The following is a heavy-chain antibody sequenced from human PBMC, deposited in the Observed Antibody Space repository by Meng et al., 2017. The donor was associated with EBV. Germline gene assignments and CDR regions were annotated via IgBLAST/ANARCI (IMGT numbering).Heavy chain of an antibody. Sequence: QVRLGQAEPEVRRPGASVKVSCKASGYTFTSYGISWLRQAPGQGLEWMGWISAYNGNTNYAQKLQGRVTMTTDTSTSTAYMELRSLRSDDTAVYYCARGLDYFDYWGQGTLVTVSS. CDR1: GYTFTSYG. CDR2: ISAYNGNT. CDR3: ARGLDYFDY. J-gene: IGHJ4*02. V-gene: IGHV1-18*01.